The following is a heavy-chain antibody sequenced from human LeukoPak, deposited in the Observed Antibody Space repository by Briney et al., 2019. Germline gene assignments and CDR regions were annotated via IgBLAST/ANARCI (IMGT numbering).Heavy chain of an antibody. CDR2: IYYSGST. Sequence: SETLSLTCTVSGGSISSYYWSWIRQPPGKGLEWIGYIYYSGSTNYNPSLKSRVTISVDTSKNQFSLKLSSVTAADTAVYYCARDMRLRRGGGPYFDYWGQGTLVTVSS. D-gene: IGHD5-12*01. CDR3: ARDMRLRRGGGPYFDY. V-gene: IGHV4-59*01. J-gene: IGHJ4*02. CDR1: GGSISSYY.